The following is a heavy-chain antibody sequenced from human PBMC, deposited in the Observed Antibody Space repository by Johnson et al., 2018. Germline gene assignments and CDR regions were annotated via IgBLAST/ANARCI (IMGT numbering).Heavy chain of an antibody. CDR3: AKWSSGGVGARYSYGMEV. J-gene: IGHJ6*02. D-gene: IGHD2-15*01. CDR2: IRKKANRYNT. V-gene: IGHV3-72*01. Sequence: VQLVQSGGGLVQPGGSLRLSCAASGFTFSDHYMDWVRQAPRKGLERGGRIRKKANRYNTEYAASVLGRFKIPRDDATNSLYLQMNLLTTEDTAMYYCAKWSSGGVGARYSYGMEVWGHGPTVTVSS. CDR1: GFTFSDHY.